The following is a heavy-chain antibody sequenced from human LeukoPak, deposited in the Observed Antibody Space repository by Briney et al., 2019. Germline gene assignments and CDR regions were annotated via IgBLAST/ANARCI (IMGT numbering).Heavy chain of an antibody. Sequence: GGSLRLSCAASGFTFSSYAMSWVRQDPGKGLEWVSAISGSGGSTYYADSVKGRFTISRDNSKNTLYLQMNSPRAEDTAVYYCAKDSAIVVVPAAIGDYWGQGTLVTVSS. J-gene: IGHJ4*02. D-gene: IGHD2-2*02. CDR2: ISGSGGST. CDR1: GFTFSSYA. CDR3: AKDSAIVVVPAAIGDY. V-gene: IGHV3-23*01.